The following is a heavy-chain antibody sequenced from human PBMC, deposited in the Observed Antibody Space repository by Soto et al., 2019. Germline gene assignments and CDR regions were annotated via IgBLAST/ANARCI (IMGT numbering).Heavy chain of an antibody. V-gene: IGHV4-4*02. Sequence: QVQLQESGPGLVKPSGTLSLTCAVSGGSISSTNWWGWVRQSPGKGLEGIGEIYHSGSTNYNPSLRGRVTISVDKSNNQFSLKIRSVTAADTAMYYCATLPPRIELAVLPIPSWGQGTLVTVTS. D-gene: IGHD2-2*02. J-gene: IGHJ4*02. CDR2: IYHSGST. CDR1: GGSISSTNW. CDR3: ATLPPRIELAVLPIPS.